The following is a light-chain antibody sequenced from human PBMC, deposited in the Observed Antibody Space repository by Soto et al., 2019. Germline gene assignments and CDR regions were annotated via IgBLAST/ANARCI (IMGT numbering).Light chain of an antibody. J-gene: IGKJ5*01. CDR3: QLYGTSPP. Sequence: EIVLTQSPGTLSLSPGESATLSCKTSQRSGSNFVAWYQHKPGQAPRLLIYASGNRATGIPDRFSGSASGTDLTLNIKRLEHDDVAVYYGQLYGTSPPFGQGTRLDIK. CDR2: ASG. V-gene: IGKV3-20*01. CDR1: QRSGSNF.